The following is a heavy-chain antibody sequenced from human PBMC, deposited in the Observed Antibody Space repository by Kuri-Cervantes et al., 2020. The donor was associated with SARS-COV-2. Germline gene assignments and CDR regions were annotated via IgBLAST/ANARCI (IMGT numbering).Heavy chain of an antibody. D-gene: IGHD3-3*01. V-gene: IGHV1-18*01. CDR3: ARDAPDRFLEWLFSDYYYYYYYMDV. CDR2: ISAYNGNT. Sequence: ASVKVSCKASGYTFTSYGINWVRQAPGQGLEWMGWISAYNGNTNYAQKLQGRVTMTTDTSTSTAYMELRSLRSDDTAVYYCARDAPDRFLEWLFSDYYYYYYYMDVWGKGTTVTASS. CDR1: GYTFTSYG. J-gene: IGHJ6*03.